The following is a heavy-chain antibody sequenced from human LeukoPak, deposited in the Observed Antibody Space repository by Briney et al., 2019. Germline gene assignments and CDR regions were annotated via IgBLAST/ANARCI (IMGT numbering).Heavy chain of an antibody. V-gene: IGHV4-34*01. CDR2: IYHSGST. CDR3: ARGQRGYYGSGN. CDR1: GGSFSGYY. Sequence: SETLSLTCAVYGGSFSGYYWSWIRQPPGKGLEWIGEIYHSGSTNYNPSLKSRVTISVDTSKNQFSLKLSSVTAADTAVYYCARGQRGYYGSGNWGQGTLVTVSS. D-gene: IGHD3-10*01. J-gene: IGHJ4*02.